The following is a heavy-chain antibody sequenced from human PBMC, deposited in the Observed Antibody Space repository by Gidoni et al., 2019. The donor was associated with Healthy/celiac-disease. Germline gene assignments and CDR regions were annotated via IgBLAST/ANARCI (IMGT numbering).Heavy chain of an antibody. CDR2: IDWDDDK. D-gene: IGHD6-19*01. J-gene: IGHJ3*02. CDR3: ARTEGIAVAEAFDI. CDR1: GFSLSTSGMC. Sequence: QVTLRESGPALVKPTQTLPLTCTFSGFSLSTSGMCVSWIRQPPGKALEWLARIDWDDDKYYSTSLKTRLTISKDTSKNQVVLTMTNMDPVDTATYYCARTEGIAVAEAFDIWGQGTMVTVSS. V-gene: IGHV2-70*15.